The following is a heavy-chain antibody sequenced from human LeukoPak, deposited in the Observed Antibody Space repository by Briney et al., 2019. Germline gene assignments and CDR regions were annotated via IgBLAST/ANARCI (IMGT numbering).Heavy chain of an antibody. D-gene: IGHD6-13*01. CDR1: GFTFSSYG. Sequence: GGSLRLSCAASGFTFSSYGMSWVRQAPGKGLEWVANIKQDGSEKYYVDSVKGRFTISRDNAKNSLYLQMNSLRAEDTAVYYCARASSSWYYFDYWGQGTLVTVSS. CDR3: ARASSSWYYFDY. CDR2: IKQDGSEK. J-gene: IGHJ4*02. V-gene: IGHV3-7*01.